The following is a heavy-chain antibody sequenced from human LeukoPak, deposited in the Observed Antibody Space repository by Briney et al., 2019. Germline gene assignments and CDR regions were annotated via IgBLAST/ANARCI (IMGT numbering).Heavy chain of an antibody. CDR2: NYYSGST. J-gene: IGHJ2*01. CDR3: ARSNDSSGKGDWYFDL. V-gene: IGHV4-31*03. Sequence: SQTLSLTCTVSGGSISSGGYYWSWIRQHPGKGLEWIGYNYYSGSTYYNPSLKSRVTISVDTSKNQFSLKLSSVTAADTAVYYCARSNDSSGKGDWYFDLWGRGTLVTVSS. CDR1: GGSISSGGYY. D-gene: IGHD3-22*01.